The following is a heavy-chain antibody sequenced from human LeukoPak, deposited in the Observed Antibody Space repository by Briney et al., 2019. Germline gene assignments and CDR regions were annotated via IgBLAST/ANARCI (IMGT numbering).Heavy chain of an antibody. CDR2: ISSGSSYI. J-gene: IGHJ4*02. V-gene: IGHV3-21*01. CDR1: GLTFSSYS. CDR3: ATLRPYSSGWYEDY. Sequence: PGGSLRLSCAASGLTFSSYSMNWVRQAPGKGLEWVSSISSGSSYIYYADSVKGRFTISRDNAKNSLYLQMNSLRAEDTAVYYCATLRPYSSGWYEDYWGQGTLVTVSS. D-gene: IGHD6-19*01.